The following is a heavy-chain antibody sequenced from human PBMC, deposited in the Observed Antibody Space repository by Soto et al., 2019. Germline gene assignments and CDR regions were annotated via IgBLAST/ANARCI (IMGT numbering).Heavy chain of an antibody. Sequence: EVQLLESGGDLVQPGGSLRLSCAASGFSFSSYAMSWVRQAPGKGLEWVSAISVSGGTTLYADSVRGRFTISRNNSKNELYVQMNSLRPDDTAVYYCARGDYGDYSVDYWGQGTLVNVSS. CDR2: ISVSGGTT. CDR1: GFSFSSYA. V-gene: IGHV3-23*01. CDR3: ARGDYGDYSVDY. D-gene: IGHD4-17*01. J-gene: IGHJ4*02.